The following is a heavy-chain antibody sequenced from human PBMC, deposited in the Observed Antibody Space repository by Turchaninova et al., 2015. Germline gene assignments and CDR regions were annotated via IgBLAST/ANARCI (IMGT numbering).Heavy chain of an antibody. CDR2: IYHSGST. V-gene: IGHV4-38-2*01. J-gene: IGHJ1*01. Sequence: QVQLQESGPGLVKPSETLSPTCSVPGYSISRGYYWGGIRQPPGKGLEGNGRIYHSGSTYYNPSLKRRVTISVDTSKNQCSLKLSSVTAADTAVYYCARHSTGYDAEYFQHWGQGTLVTVSS. D-gene: IGHD3-9*01. CDR3: ARHSTGYDAEYFQH. CDR1: GYSISRGYY.